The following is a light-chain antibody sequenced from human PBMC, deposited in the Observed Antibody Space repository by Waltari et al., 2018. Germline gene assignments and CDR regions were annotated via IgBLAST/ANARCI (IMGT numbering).Light chain of an antibody. CDR2: GAS. CDR1: QSVRMC. V-gene: IGKV3-20*01. CDR3: QHYVRLPVT. Sequence: CSASQSVRMCLACYQQKPGQAPRLLIYGASSWATGVPDRFSGSGSGTDFSLTISRLEPEDFAVYYCQHYVRLPVTFGQGTKVEIK. J-gene: IGKJ1*01.